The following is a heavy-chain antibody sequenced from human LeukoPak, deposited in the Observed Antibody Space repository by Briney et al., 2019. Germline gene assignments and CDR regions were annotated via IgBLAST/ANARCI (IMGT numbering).Heavy chain of an antibody. CDR3: ARGRSTGYPYYFEY. Sequence: ASVKASCKASGYTFTSYDINWVRQATGQGLEWMGWMNPNSGSAGYAQKFQGRVTITRNTSISTAYMELSGLRSEDTAVYYCARGRSTGYPYYFEYWGQGTLVTVSS. D-gene: IGHD5-12*01. V-gene: IGHV1-8*03. CDR2: MNPNSGSA. CDR1: GYTFTSYD. J-gene: IGHJ4*02.